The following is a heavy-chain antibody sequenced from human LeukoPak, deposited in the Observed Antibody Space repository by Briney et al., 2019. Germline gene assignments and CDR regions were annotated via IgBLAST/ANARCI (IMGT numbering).Heavy chain of an antibody. CDR1: GFTFDDYA. D-gene: IGHD6-13*01. J-gene: IGHJ4*02. CDR2: ISWNSGSI. V-gene: IGHV3-9*01. CDR3: ASSSWYALDY. Sequence: GRSLRLSCAASGFTFDDYAMHWVRQAPGKGLEWVSGISWNSGSIGYADSVKGRFTISRDNAKNSLYLQTNSLRAEDTAIYYCASSSWYALDYWGQGTLVTVSS.